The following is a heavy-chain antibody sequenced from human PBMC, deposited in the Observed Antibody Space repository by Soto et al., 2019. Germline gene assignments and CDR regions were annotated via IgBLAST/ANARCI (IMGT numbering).Heavy chain of an antibody. Sequence: GASVKVSCKASGYTGTSYGFSWVREAAGQGLEWRGGMNPNSGNTGYAQKFQGRGTMTRSSSISTAYRELSSLRSEDTAVYYCARRLAAYYAFWSGPSPDHYYYDLDFWAKGTTVTVCS. CDR3: ARRLAAYYAFWSGPSPDHYYYDLDF. D-gene: IGHD3-3*01. CDR2: MNPNSGNT. V-gene: IGHV1-8*02. J-gene: IGHJ6*03. CDR1: GYTGTSYG.